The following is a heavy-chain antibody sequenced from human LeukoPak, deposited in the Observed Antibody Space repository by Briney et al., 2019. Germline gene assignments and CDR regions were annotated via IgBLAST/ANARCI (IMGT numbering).Heavy chain of an antibody. J-gene: IGHJ4*02. CDR2: IIPILGIA. Sequence: SVKVSCKASGYTFTSYGISWVRQAPGQGLEWMGRIIPILGIANYAQKFQGRVTITADKSTSTAYMELSSLRSEDTAVYYCASTGPMDPVLNDYWGQGTLVTVSS. V-gene: IGHV1-69*04. D-gene: IGHD3-10*01. CDR1: GYTFTSYG. CDR3: ASTGPMDPVLNDY.